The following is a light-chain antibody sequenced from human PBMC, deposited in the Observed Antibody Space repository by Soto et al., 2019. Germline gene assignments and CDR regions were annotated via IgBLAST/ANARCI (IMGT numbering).Light chain of an antibody. CDR2: RNN. CDR3: AAWDDSLRGVV. J-gene: IGLJ2*01. Sequence: QSVLTQPPSASGTPGQRVTISCSGTSSNIGNNYVCWYQQLPGTAPKLLIYRNNQRPSGVPDRFSGSKSGTSASLAISGLRSYDEADYYCAAWDDSLRGVVFGGGTKLTVL. V-gene: IGLV1-47*01. CDR1: SSNIGNNY.